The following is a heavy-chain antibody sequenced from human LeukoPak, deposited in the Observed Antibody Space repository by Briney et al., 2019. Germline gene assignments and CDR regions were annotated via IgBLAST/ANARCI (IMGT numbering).Heavy chain of an antibody. V-gene: IGHV5-51*01. Sequence: GAPLQISCKGSGYSFTNHWIGWMRQMPGKGLEWMGIIYPGDSDTRYSPSFQGQVTISADKSISMAYLQWSSLKASDTAMYYCTRLPQWGGTYHFDYWGQGALLTVSS. CDR3: TRLPQWGGTYHFDY. D-gene: IGHD1-26*01. CDR1: GYSFTNHW. J-gene: IGHJ4*02. CDR2: IYPGDSDT.